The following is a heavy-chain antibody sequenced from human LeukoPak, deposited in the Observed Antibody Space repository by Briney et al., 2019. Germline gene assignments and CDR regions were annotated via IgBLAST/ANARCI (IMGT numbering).Heavy chain of an antibody. D-gene: IGHD2-15*01. CDR2: LIPIFGTA. V-gene: IGHV1-69*05. CDR3: ARDGTAVVVVAATHRAFDI. J-gene: IGHJ3*02. Sequence: SVKVSCKASGGTFSSYAISWVRQAPGQGLEWLGRLIPIFGTANYAQKFQGRVTITTDESTSTAYMELSSLRSEDTAVYYCARDGTAVVVVAATHRAFDIWGQGTMVTVSS. CDR1: GGTFSSYA.